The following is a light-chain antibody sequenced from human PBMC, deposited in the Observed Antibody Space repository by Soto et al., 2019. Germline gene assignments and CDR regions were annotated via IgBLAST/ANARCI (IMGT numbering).Light chain of an antibody. CDR2: GTS. V-gene: IGKV3-20*01. J-gene: IGKJ1*01. CDR3: QQYGSSRT. Sequence: EMVLTQSPDTLSLSPGERVTLSSRASQSVSDNYLAWYQQKPGQAPRLLIYGTSSRATGIPDRFSGSGSGTDFTLTISRLEPEDFAVYYCQQYGSSRTFGQGTKVEIK. CDR1: QSVSDNY.